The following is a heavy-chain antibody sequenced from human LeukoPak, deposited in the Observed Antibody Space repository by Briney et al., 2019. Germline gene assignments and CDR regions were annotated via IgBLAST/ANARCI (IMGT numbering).Heavy chain of an antibody. CDR2: ISGSGGST. V-gene: IGHV3-23*01. J-gene: IGHJ4*02. CDR1: GFTFSSYA. Sequence: GGSLRLSCAASGFTFSSYAMSWVRQAPGKGLEWVSAISGSGGSTYYADSVKGRFTISRDNAKNSLYLQMNSLRAEDTAVYYCARGPAIFGVVSQRNFDYWGQGTLVTVSS. CDR3: ARGPAIFGVVSQRNFDY. D-gene: IGHD3-3*01.